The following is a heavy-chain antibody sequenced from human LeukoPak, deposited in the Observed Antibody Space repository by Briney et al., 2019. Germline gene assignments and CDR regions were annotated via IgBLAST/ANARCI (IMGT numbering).Heavy chain of an antibody. J-gene: IGHJ3*02. V-gene: IGHV3-23*01. CDR3: AKYLRGGWYAFDN. CDR1: GFTFSSYA. CDR2: ISGSGCST. Sequence: GGSLRLSCAASGFTFSSYAMSWVRQAPGKGLEWVSAISGSGCSTYYAASVKGRFTISRDNSKDTLYLQMNSLRAEDKDVYYCAKYLRGGWYAFDNWGQGTMVTVSS. D-gene: IGHD6-19*01.